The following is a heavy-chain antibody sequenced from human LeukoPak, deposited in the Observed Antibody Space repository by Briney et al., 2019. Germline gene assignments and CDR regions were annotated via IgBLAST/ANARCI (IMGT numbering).Heavy chain of an antibody. CDR3: ARDAQTRYYYYMDV. J-gene: IGHJ6*03. V-gene: IGHV1-2*02. CDR1: GYTFTGYY. CDR2: INPNSGGT. Sequence: GASVKVSCKASGYTFTGYYMHWVRQAPGQGLEWMGWINPNSGGTNYAQKFQGRVTMTRDTSISTAYMELSRLRSDDTAVYYCARDAQTRYYYYMDVWGKGTTVTIPS. D-gene: IGHD4-23*01.